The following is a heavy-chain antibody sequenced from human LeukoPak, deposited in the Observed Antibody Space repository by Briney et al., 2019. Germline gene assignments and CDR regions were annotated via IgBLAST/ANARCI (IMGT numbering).Heavy chain of an antibody. CDR3: ARGIVVVPAAPKIDAFDI. Sequence: SETLSLTCTVSGGSINSYYWSWIRQPPGKGLEWIGYIYYSGSTNYNPSLKSRVTISVDTSKNQSSLKLSSVTAADTAVYYCARGIVVVPAAPKIDAFDIWGQGTMVTVSS. CDR2: IYYSGST. J-gene: IGHJ3*02. CDR1: GGSINSYY. D-gene: IGHD2-2*01. V-gene: IGHV4-59*08.